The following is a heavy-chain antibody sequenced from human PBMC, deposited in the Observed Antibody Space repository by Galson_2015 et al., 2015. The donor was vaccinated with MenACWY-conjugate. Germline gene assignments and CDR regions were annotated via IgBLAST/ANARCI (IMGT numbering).Heavy chain of an antibody. CDR1: GFSLPTTGVG. CDR2: FYWDDGK. CDR3: AHSGEYCSRTSCYYFDY. J-gene: IGHJ4*02. D-gene: IGHD2-2*01. Sequence: PALVNPTQTLTLACTFSGFSLPTTGVGVAWIRQPPGKALEWLALFYWDDGKRYKPYLRSRLTVTKGTAKNRGGLNMTNVDPVDTATYYCAHSGEYCSRTSCYYFDYWGQGAPVTVSS. V-gene: IGHV2-5*02.